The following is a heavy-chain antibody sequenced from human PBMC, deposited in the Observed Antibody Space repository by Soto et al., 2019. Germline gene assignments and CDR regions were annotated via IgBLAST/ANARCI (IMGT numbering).Heavy chain of an antibody. D-gene: IGHD2-21*01. CDR3: AKNCGGNCYSTSRIVFQH. V-gene: IGHV3-23*01. J-gene: IGHJ1*01. CDR1: GFTFTNYA. CDR2: ISGSGTDT. Sequence: AGGSLRLSCGASGFTFTNYALSWVRQAPGKGLEWVSSISGSGTDTKYADSVKGRSTISRDNSKNTVYLQVNSLRGEDTAVYYCAKNCGGNCYSTSRIVFQHWGQGTQVTVSS.